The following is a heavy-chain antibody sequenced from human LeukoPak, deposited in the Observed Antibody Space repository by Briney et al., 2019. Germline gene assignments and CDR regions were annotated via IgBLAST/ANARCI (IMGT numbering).Heavy chain of an antibody. CDR3: ARHPGQVPDY. CDR1: GSNFTNYW. J-gene: IGHJ4*02. V-gene: IGHV5-51*01. Sequence: GESLKISCQASGSNFTNYWIGWVRQLPGKGLEWMGIIYPDDSDTRYSPSFQGQVTISADKSISTAYLQWSILKASDTAMYYCARHPGQVPDYWGQGTLVTVSS. CDR2: IYPDDSDT.